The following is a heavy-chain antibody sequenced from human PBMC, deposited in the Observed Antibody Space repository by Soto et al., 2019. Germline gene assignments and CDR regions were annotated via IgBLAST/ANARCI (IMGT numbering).Heavy chain of an antibody. J-gene: IGHJ5*02. CDR1: GYTFTSYG. CDR2: ISAYNGNT. Sequence: QVQLVQSGAEVKKPGASVKVSCKASGYTFTSYGITWVRQAPGQGLEWWGWISAYNGNTNYAQKLKGRVTMTTDTSTSTVYMGLRSLRPDDTAVYYSAREDPPSLTWGQGALVTVSP. D-gene: IGHD2-2*01. CDR3: AREDPPSLT. V-gene: IGHV1-18*01.